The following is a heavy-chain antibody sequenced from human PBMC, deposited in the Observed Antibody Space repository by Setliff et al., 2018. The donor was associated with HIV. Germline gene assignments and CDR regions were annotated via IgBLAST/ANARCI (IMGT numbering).Heavy chain of an antibody. CDR1: GYTFTDYG. CDR3: ARDSSEYFDFSSGDFHYMDV. D-gene: IGHD3-3*01. CDR2: INTNNGNP. V-gene: IGHV7-4-1*01. J-gene: IGHJ6*03. Sequence: ASVKVSCKASGYTFTDYGINWVRQAPGQGLEWMGWINTNNGNPTYAQGFTGRFVFSSDTSVRTAYLQIVGLKAEDTAVYFCARDSSEYFDFSSGDFHYMDVWGKGTTVTV.